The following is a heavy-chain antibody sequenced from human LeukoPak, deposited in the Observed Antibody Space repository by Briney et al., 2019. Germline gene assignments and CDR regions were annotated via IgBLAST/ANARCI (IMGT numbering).Heavy chain of an antibody. D-gene: IGHD6-19*01. Sequence: GGSLRLSCAASGFTFSAFSMNWVRQAPGKGLEWISYITTDVGFMSYADSLKGRFTISRDNAKNSLYLQMNTLSGEDTAVYYCARGRAGHYFDYWGQGALVAVSS. CDR2: ITTDVGFM. CDR1: GFTFSAFS. CDR3: ARGRAGHYFDY. V-gene: IGHV3-21*05. J-gene: IGHJ4*02.